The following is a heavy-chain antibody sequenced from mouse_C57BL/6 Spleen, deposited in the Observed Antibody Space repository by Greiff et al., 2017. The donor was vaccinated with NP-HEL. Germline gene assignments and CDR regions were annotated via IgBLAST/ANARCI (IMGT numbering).Heavy chain of an antibody. CDR1: GYPFTSYG. V-gene: IGHV1-81*01. CDR2: IYPRSGNT. J-gene: IGHJ4*01. CDR3: ARNSYGSPFYYAMDY. Sequence: VQLVESGAELARPGASVKLSCKASGYPFTSYGISWVKQRTGKGLEWIGEIYPRSGNTYYNEKFKGKATLTADKSSSTAYMELRSLTSEDSAVYFCARNSYGSPFYYAMDYWGQGTSVTVSS. D-gene: IGHD1-1*01.